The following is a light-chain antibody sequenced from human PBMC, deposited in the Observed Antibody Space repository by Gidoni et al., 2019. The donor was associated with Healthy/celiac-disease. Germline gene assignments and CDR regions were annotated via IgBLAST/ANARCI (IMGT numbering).Light chain of an antibody. Sequence: PGQSITISCTGTSSDVGGYNYVSWYQQHPGKAPKLMIYDVSNRPSGVSNRFSGSKSGNTASLTISGLQAEDAADYYCSSYTSSSTRVFGGGTKLTVL. CDR3: SSYTSSSTRV. CDR2: DVS. CDR1: SSDVGGYNY. V-gene: IGLV2-14*03. J-gene: IGLJ2*01.